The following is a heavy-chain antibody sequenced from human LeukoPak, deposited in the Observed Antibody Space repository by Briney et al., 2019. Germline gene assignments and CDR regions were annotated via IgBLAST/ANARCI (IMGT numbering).Heavy chain of an antibody. J-gene: IGHJ5*02. D-gene: IGHD2-8*01. V-gene: IGHV1-2*02. Sequence: GASVKVSCKASGYSFIDYHIHWVRQAPGQGLECMGWISPRSGATKYYIERFQGRFTMTRDTSISTAYMELSGLTYGDTAMYFCARDVIMGGSQGWFDPWGQGTLVTVSS. CDR2: ISPRSGAT. CDR1: GYSFIDYH. CDR3: ARDVIMGGSQGWFDP.